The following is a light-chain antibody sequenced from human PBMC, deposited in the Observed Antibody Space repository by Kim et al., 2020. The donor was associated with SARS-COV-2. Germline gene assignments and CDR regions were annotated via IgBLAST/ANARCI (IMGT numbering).Light chain of an antibody. Sequence: YAFVGARVTISCRASHSISTWLAWFQQKPGKAPTLQIYKASNLQSGVPSRFSGSGSGTEFTLTISSLQPDDFATYFCQQYDLYPYTFGQGTKLEI. CDR3: QQYDLYPYT. J-gene: IGKJ2*01. V-gene: IGKV1-5*03. CDR1: HSISTW. CDR2: KAS.